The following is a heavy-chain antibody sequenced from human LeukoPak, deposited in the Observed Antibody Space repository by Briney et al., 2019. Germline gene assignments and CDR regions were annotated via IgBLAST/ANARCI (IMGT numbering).Heavy chain of an antibody. CDR3: ARTVRFWSGYYPAPFDY. V-gene: IGHV3-21*01. D-gene: IGHD3-3*01. CDR2: ISSSSSYI. CDR1: GFTFSSYS. J-gene: IGHJ4*02. Sequence: PGGSLRLSCAASGFTFSSYSMNWVRQAPGEGLEWVSSISSSSSYIYYADSVKGRFTISRDNAKNSLYLQMNSLRAEDTAVYYCARTVRFWSGYYPAPFDYWGQGTLVTVSS.